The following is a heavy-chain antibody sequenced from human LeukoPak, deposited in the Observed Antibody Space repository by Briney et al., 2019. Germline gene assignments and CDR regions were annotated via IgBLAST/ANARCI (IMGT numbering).Heavy chain of an antibody. CDR1: GFIFSKYW. CDR2: IKQDGAEK. J-gene: IGHJ4*02. CDR3: ATSWDY. V-gene: IGHV3-7*01. Sequence: GGSLRLSCAASGFIFSKYWMSWVRQAPGKGLEWVANIKQDGAEKYYLEYVKGRVTISRDNAKNSLYLHMDSLRAADTAVYYCATSWDYWGQGTLVTVSS.